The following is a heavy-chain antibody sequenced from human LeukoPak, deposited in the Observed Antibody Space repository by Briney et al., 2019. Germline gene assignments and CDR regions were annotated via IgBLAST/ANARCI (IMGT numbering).Heavy chain of an antibody. CDR1: GYTFTGYG. D-gene: IGHD4-11*01. Sequence: ASVKVSCKASGYTFTGYGISWVRQAPGQGLVWVGWISAYNGNTNYAQKLQGRVTMTTDTSTSTAYMELRSLRSDDTAVYYCARGRRLPQGPMDPWGQGTLVIVSS. CDR3: ARGRRLPQGPMDP. CDR2: ISAYNGNT. V-gene: IGHV1-18*01. J-gene: IGHJ5*02.